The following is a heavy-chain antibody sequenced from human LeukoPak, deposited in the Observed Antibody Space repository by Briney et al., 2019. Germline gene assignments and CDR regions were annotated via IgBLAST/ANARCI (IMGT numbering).Heavy chain of an antibody. CDR2: IYYRGST. CDR1: GGSISSSDYY. CDR3: FSRGLVVLHDYP. D-gene: IGHD6-19*01. Sequence: SETLSLTCTVSGGSISSSDYYWGWIRQPPGKGLEWIGSIYYRGSTYYNPSLKSRVTISADTSKNQFSLKLSSVTATDTALYYCFSRGLVVLHDYPWGQGTLVTVSS. V-gene: IGHV4-39*01. J-gene: IGHJ5*02.